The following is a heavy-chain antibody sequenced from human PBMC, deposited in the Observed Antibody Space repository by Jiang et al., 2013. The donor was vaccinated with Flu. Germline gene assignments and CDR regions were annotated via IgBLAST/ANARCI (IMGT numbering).Heavy chain of an antibody. V-gene: IGHV1-69*01. J-gene: IGHJ6*02. CDR1: TFSSYA. CDR3: ARDRIFGVVMHYYYYGMDV. Sequence: TFSSYAISWVRQAPGQGLEWMGGIIPIFGTANYAQKFQGRVTITADESTSTAYMELSSLRSEDTAVYYCARDRIFGVVMHYYYYGMDVWGQGTTVTVSS. CDR2: IIPIFGTA. D-gene: IGHD3-3*02.